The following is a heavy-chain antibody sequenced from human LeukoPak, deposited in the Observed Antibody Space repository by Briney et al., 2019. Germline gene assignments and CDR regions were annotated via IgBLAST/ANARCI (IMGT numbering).Heavy chain of an antibody. CDR3: AKGGYDSSGYSYHFDY. CDR2: INSNGGST. D-gene: IGHD3-22*01. J-gene: IGHJ4*02. V-gene: IGHV3-64*04. CDR1: GFSFSNYA. Sequence: PGGSLRLSCAASGFSFSNYAMHWVRQAPGKGPEYVSAINSNGGSTYYADSVKGRFTISRDNSKNTLYLQMNSLRAEDTAVYYCAKGGYDSSGYSYHFDYWGQGTLVTVSS.